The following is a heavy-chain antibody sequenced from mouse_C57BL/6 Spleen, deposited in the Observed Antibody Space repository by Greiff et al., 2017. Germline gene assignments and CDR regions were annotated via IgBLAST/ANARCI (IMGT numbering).Heavy chain of an antibody. CDR3: ARHVEAYYYGSSPFYWYFDV. J-gene: IGHJ1*03. CDR1: GFTFSSYG. Sequence: EVQLKQSGGDLVKPGGSLKLSCAASGFTFSSYGMSWVRQTPDKRLEWVATISSGGSYTYYPDSVKGRFTISRDNAKNTLYLQMSSLKSEDTAMYYCARHVEAYYYGSSPFYWYFDVWGTGTTVTVSS. V-gene: IGHV5-6*01. CDR2: ISSGGSYT. D-gene: IGHD1-1*01.